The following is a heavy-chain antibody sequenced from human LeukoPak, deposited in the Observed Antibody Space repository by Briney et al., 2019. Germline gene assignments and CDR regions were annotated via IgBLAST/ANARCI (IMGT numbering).Heavy chain of an antibody. J-gene: IGHJ1*01. V-gene: IGHV3-48*01. Sequence: YSMNWVRQAPGEGLEWVSYISSSTSTIYYADSVKGRFTISRDNAKNSLYLQMNSLRAEDTAVYYCARAQTNWGQGTLVTVSS. CDR1: YS. D-gene: IGHD4-11*01. CDR3: ARAQTN. CDR2: ISSSTSTI.